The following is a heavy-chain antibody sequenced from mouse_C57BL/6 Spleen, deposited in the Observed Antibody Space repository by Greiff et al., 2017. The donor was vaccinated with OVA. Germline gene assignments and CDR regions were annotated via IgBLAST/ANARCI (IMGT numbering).Heavy chain of an antibody. CDR2: IYPGDGDT. Sequence: QVQLQQSGPELVKPGASVKISCKASGYAFSSSWMNWVKQRPGKGLEWIGRIYPGDGDTNYNGKFKGKATLTADKSSSTAYMQLSSLTSEDSAVYFCARAGSYYYYGSSYVGAMDYWGQGTSVTVSS. CDR1: GYAFSSSW. V-gene: IGHV1-82*01. J-gene: IGHJ4*01. CDR3: ARAGSYYYYGSSYVGAMDY. D-gene: IGHD1-1*01.